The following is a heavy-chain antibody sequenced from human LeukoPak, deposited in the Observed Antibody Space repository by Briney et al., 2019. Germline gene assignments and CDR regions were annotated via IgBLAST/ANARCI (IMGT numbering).Heavy chain of an antibody. D-gene: IGHD5-18*01. CDR1: GFTFSSYS. J-gene: IGHJ4*02. Sequence: PGGSLRLSCAASGFTFSSYSMNWVRQAPGKGLEWVSSISSSSSYIYYADSVKGRFTISRDNAKNSLYLQMNSLRAEDTAVYYCARDHSEQLWFFDYWGQGTLVTVSS. CDR2: ISSSSSYI. V-gene: IGHV3-21*01. CDR3: ARDHSEQLWFFDY.